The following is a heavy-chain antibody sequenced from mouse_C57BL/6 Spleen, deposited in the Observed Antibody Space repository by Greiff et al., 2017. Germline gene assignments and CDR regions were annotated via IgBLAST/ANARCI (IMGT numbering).Heavy chain of an antibody. CDR3: VRQGDYYGSRNPYAMDY. CDR1: GFSFNTYA. J-gene: IGHJ4*01. D-gene: IGHD1-1*01. Sequence: EVQLQQSGGGLVQPKGSLKLSCAASGFSFNTYAMNWVRQAPGKGLEWVARIRSKSNNYATYYADSVKDRFTISRDDSESMLYLQMNNLKTEDTAMYYCVRQGDYYGSRNPYAMDYWGQGTSVTVSS. CDR2: IRSKSNNYAT. V-gene: IGHV10-1*01.